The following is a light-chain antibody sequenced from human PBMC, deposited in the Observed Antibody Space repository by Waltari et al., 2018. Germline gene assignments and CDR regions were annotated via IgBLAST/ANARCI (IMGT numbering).Light chain of an antibody. J-gene: IGLJ2*01. CDR2: SNN. CDR1: RSNIGSAT. V-gene: IGLV1-44*01. Sequence: QSLLTQPPSASGTPGQRVTISCSGSRSNIGSATVNWYQQLPGTAPKLLIYSNNQRPSGVPDRFSGSKSGTSASLAISGLQSEDEADYYCAAWDDSLNGVVFGGGTKLTVL. CDR3: AAWDDSLNGVV.